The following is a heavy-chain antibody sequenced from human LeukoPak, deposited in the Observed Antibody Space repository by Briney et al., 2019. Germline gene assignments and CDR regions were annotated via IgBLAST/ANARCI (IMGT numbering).Heavy chain of an antibody. CDR3: AREAGAAAGKGDY. D-gene: IGHD6-13*01. V-gene: IGHV3-21*01. CDR2: ISSSSYI. CDR1: GFTFSSYS. J-gene: IGHJ4*02. Sequence: KPGGSLRLSCAASGFTFSSYSMNWVRQAPGRGLEWVSSISSSSYIYYADSVKGRFTISRDNAKNSLYLQMNSLRAEDTAVYYCAREAGAAAGKGDYWGQGTLVTVSS.